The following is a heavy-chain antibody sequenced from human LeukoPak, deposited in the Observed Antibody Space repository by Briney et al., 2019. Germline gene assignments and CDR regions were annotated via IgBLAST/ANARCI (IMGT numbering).Heavy chain of an antibody. Sequence: GGSLRLSCTASGFTFSTYTMNWVRQAPGEGLEWVSSISSSSYYIYYADSVKGRFTISRDNAKNSLFLQMNSLRAEDTAVYYCGAAYSGSSPFDYWGQGTLVTVSS. J-gene: IGHJ4*02. CDR2: ISSSSYYI. V-gene: IGHV3-21*01. CDR3: GAAYSGSSPFDY. CDR1: GFTFSTYT. D-gene: IGHD1-26*01.